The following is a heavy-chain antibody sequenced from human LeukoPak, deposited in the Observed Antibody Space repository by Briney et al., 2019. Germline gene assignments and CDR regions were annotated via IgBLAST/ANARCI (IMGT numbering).Heavy chain of an antibody. Sequence: QAGXSLRLSCAASGFTFSSYWMHWVRQAPGKGLVWVSRINSDGSSTNYADSVKGRFTISRDNAKNTLYLQMNSLRAEDTAVYYCARSTIFGVEIDYWGQGTLVTVSS. V-gene: IGHV3-74*01. D-gene: IGHD3-3*01. J-gene: IGHJ4*02. CDR2: INSDGSST. CDR1: GFTFSSYW. CDR3: ARSTIFGVEIDY.